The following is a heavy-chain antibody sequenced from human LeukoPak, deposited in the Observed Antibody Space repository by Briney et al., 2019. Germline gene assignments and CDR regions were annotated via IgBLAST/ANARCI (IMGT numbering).Heavy chain of an antibody. Sequence: ASVKVSCKASGGTFSSYAISWVRQAPGQGLEWMGGIIPIFGTANYAQKFQGRVTITTDESTSTAYMELSSLRSEDAAVYYCASPSGIAARPGYYYYYMDVWGKGTTVTVSS. D-gene: IGHD6-6*01. CDR3: ASPSGIAARPGYYYYYMDV. J-gene: IGHJ6*03. CDR2: IIPIFGTA. V-gene: IGHV1-69*05. CDR1: GGTFSSYA.